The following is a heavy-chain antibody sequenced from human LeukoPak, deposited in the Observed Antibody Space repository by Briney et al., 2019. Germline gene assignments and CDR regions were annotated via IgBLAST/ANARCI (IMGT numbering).Heavy chain of an antibody. Sequence: GRSLRLSCAASGFTFSSYGMHWVRQAPSKGLEWVAVISYDGSNKYYADSVKGRFTISRDNSKNTLYLQMNGLRAEDTAVYYCAKDFSGRYSNYTFDYYYYGMDVWGQGTTVTVSS. CDR2: ISYDGSNK. CDR1: GFTFSSYG. CDR3: AKDFSGRYSNYTFDYYYYGMDV. D-gene: IGHD4-11*01. J-gene: IGHJ6*02. V-gene: IGHV3-30*18.